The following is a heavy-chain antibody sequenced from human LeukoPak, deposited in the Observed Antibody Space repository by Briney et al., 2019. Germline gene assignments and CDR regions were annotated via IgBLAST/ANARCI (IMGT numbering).Heavy chain of an antibody. Sequence: GASVKVSCKASGGTFSSYAISWVQQAPGQGLEWMGGIIPIFGTANYAQKFQGRVTITTDESTSTAYMELSSLRSEDTAVYYCARGWYQLPPAYYYYMDVWGKGTTVTVSS. J-gene: IGHJ6*03. CDR2: IIPIFGTA. V-gene: IGHV1-69*05. CDR1: GGTFSSYA. CDR3: ARGWYQLPPAYYYYMDV. D-gene: IGHD2-2*01.